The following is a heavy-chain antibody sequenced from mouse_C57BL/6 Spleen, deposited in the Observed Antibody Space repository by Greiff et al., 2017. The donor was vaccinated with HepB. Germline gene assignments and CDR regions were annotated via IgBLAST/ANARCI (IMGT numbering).Heavy chain of an antibody. J-gene: IGHJ2*01. CDR2: IRLKSDNYAT. Sequence: EVKVEESGGGLVQPGGSMKLSCVASGFTFSNYWMNWVRQSPEKGLEWVAQIRLKSDNYATHYAESVKGRFTISRDDSKSSVYLQMNNLRAEDTGIYYCTELSPYFDYWGQGTTLTVSS. V-gene: IGHV6-3*01. CDR3: TELSPYFDY. CDR1: GFTFSNYW.